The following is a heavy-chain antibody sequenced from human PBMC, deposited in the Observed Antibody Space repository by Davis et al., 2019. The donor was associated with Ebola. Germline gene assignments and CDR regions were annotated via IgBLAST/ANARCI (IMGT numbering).Heavy chain of an antibody. CDR1: GYTFSAYW. CDR3: ARQREVTAFDI. Sequence: GGSLRLSCKGSGYTFSAYWIGWVRQMPGKGLEWMGIIYPTDSDTRYSPSFQGQVPISADKSTSTAYLQWNTLKASDTAIYFCARQREVTAFDIWGQGTVVTVSS. V-gene: IGHV5-51*01. CDR2: IYPTDSDT. D-gene: IGHD2-21*02. J-gene: IGHJ3*02.